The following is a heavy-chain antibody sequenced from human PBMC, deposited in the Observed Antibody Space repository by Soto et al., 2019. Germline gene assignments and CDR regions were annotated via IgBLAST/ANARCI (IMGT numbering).Heavy chain of an antibody. D-gene: IGHD5-12*01. CDR1: GYTFTGYY. CDR3: ARAVATVIPISTDY. V-gene: IGHV1-2*02. CDR2: INPNSGGT. J-gene: IGHJ4*02. Sequence: ASVKVSCKASGYTFTGYYMHWVRQAPGQGLEWMGWINPNSGGTNYAQKFQGRVTMTRDTSISTAYMELSRLRSDDTAVYYCARAVATVIPISTDYWGQGTLVTVSS.